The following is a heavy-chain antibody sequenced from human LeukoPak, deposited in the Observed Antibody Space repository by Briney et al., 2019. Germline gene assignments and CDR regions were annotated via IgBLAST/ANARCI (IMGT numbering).Heavy chain of an antibody. D-gene: IGHD6-19*01. CDR3: ARGSIAVAGHFDY. CDR2: ISSSGSTI. V-gene: IGHV3-11*01. J-gene: IGHJ4*02. CDR1: GFTFSDHY. Sequence: GGSLRLSCVVSGFTFSDHYMDWVRQAPGKGLEWVSYISSSGSTIYYADSVKGRFTISRDNAKNSLYLQMNSLRAEDTAVYYCARGSIAVAGHFDYWGQGTLVTVSS.